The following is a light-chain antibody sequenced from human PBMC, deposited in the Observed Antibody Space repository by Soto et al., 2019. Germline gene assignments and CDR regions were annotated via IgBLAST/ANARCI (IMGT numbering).Light chain of an antibody. CDR3: SSYAGTNKV. Sequence: QSALTQPPSASGSPGQSVTISCTGTSGDVGGHNFVSWYQFHPGKAPKLIIYDVSKRPSGVPNRFSGSKSDNTASLTVSGLQDEDEADYICSSYAGTNKVFGGGTKLTVL. CDR2: DVS. V-gene: IGLV2-8*01. CDR1: SGDVGGHNF. J-gene: IGLJ3*02.